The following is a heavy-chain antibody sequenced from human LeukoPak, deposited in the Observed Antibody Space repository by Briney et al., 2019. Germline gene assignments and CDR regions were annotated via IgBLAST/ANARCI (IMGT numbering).Heavy chain of an antibody. V-gene: IGHV1-2*02. D-gene: IGHD3-10*01. Sequence: ASTKVSCKASGYTFTGYYMHWVRQAPGQGLEWMGWINPNSGGTNYAQKFQGRVTMTRDTSISTAYMELSRLRSDDTAVYYCARARGVIIYPFDYWGQGTLVTVSS. CDR3: ARARGVIIYPFDY. J-gene: IGHJ4*02. CDR1: GYTFTGYY. CDR2: INPNSGGT.